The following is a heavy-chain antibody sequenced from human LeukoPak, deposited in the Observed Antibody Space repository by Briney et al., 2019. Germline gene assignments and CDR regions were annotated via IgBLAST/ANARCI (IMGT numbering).Heavy chain of an antibody. CDR1: GLTFSSYS. Sequence: GGSLRLSCAASGLTFSSYSMNWVRQAPGKGLEWVSSITSSNNYIYYGDSVKGRFTISRDDAKNSLFLQMNSLRAEDTATYYCARGEFGDYYYFYMDVWGKGTTVTVSS. D-gene: IGHD3-3*01. CDR2: ITSSNNYI. V-gene: IGHV3-21*01. J-gene: IGHJ6*03. CDR3: ARGEFGDYYYFYMDV.